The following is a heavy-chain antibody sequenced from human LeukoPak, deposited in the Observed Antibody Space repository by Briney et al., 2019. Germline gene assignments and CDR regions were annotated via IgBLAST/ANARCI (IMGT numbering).Heavy chain of an antibody. Sequence: PSQTLSLTCSVSGDSISSGSHYWSWIRQPPGKGLGWIGYIYYNGNTYYNPSLKSRLAISVDTSKNQFSLKLSFVTVADTAVYYCARDGNWLGRGFDYWGQGTLVTVSS. D-gene: IGHD1-20*01. V-gene: IGHV4-30-4*08. CDR3: ARDGNWLGRGFDY. J-gene: IGHJ4*02. CDR1: GDSISSGSHY. CDR2: IYYNGNT.